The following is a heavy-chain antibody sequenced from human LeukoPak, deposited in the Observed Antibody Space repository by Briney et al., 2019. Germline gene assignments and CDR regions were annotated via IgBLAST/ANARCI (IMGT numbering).Heavy chain of an antibody. D-gene: IGHD3-22*01. CDR1: GYTFTSYD. V-gene: IGHV1-8*03. CDR3: AKDPRSSGYYYDY. Sequence: ASVKVSCKASGYTFTSYDINWVRQATGQGLEWMGWMNPNSGNTGYAQKFQGRVTITRNTSISTAYMELSSLRSEDTAVYYCAKDPRSSGYYYDYWGQGTLVTVSS. J-gene: IGHJ4*02. CDR2: MNPNSGNT.